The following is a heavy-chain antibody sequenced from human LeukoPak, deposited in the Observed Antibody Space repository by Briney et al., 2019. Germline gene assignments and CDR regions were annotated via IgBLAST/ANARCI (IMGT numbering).Heavy chain of an antibody. D-gene: IGHD3-3*01. CDR3: ARQEGLRFLEWSSLYMAV. Sequence: SETLSLTCTVSGGSISSSSYYRGWIRQPPGKGLEWIGSIYYSGSTYYNPSLKSRVTISVDTSKNQFSLKLSSVTAADTAVYYCARQEGLRFLEWSSLYMAVWGKGTTVTVSS. V-gene: IGHV4-39*01. J-gene: IGHJ6*03. CDR2: IYYSGST. CDR1: GGSISSSSYY.